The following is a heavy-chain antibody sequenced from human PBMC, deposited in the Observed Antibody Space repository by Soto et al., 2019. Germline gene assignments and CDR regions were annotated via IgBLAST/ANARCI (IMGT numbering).Heavy chain of an antibody. J-gene: IGHJ4*02. V-gene: IGHV3-53*01. CDR3: ARSGYSYGPFDY. CDR2: IYSGGST. Sequence: GGSLRLSCAASGFTVSSTYMSWVRQAPGKGLEWVSVIYSGGSTYYADSVKGRFTISRDNSKNTLYLQMNSLRAEDTAVYYCARSGYSYGPFDYWCQGTLVTVSS. D-gene: IGHD5-18*01. CDR1: GFTVSSTY.